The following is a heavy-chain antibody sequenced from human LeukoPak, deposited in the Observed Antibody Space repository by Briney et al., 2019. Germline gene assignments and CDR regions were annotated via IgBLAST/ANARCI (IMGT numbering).Heavy chain of an antibody. V-gene: IGHV3-23*01. J-gene: IGHJ5*02. CDR2: ISGGGGST. CDR3: AKDDRYYYDSSGYYQT. Sequence: PGGSLRLSCAASGFSFSSYAMSWVRQAPGKGLEWVSVISGGGGSTYYADSVEGRFTISRDNSKNTLYLQMNSLRAEDTAVYYCAKDDRYYYDSSGYYQTWGQGTLVTVSS. CDR1: GFSFSSYA. D-gene: IGHD3-22*01.